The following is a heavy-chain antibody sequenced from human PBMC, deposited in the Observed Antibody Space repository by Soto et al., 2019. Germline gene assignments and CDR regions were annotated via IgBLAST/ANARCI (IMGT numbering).Heavy chain of an antibody. CDR2: IIPILGIA. Sequence: SVKVSCKASGGTFSSYTISWVRQAPGQGLEWMGRIIPILGIANYAQKFQGRATITADKSMSTAYMELSSLRSEDTAVYYCALTVSYVDTAMVYYYYYGMDVWGQGTTVTVSS. D-gene: IGHD5-18*01. J-gene: IGHJ6*02. CDR3: ALTVSYVDTAMVYYYYYGMDV. CDR1: GGTFSSYT. V-gene: IGHV1-69*02.